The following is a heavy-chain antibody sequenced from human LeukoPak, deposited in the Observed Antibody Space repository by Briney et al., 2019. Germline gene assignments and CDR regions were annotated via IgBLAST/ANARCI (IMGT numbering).Heavy chain of an antibody. CDR1: GFTFSSYE. V-gene: IGHV3-48*03. D-gene: IGHD3-3*01. CDR3: ARDLLYYDFWSGYPGDH. J-gene: IGHJ4*02. Sequence: PGGSLRLSCAASGFTFSSYEMNWVRQAPGKGLEWVSYINSSGSTIYYADSVKGRFTISRDNAKNSLYLQMNSLRAEDTAVYYCARDLLYYDFWSGYPGDHWGQGTLVTVSS. CDR2: INSSGSTI.